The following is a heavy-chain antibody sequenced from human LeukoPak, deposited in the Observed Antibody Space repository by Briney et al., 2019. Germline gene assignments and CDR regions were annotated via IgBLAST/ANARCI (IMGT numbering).Heavy chain of an antibody. CDR3: ARSRDGCGTG. Sequence: SETLSLTCTVSGGSISSSSYYWGWIRQPPGKGLEWIGSIYYSGSTYYNPSLKSRVTISVDTSKNQFSLKLSSVTAADTAVYYCARSRDGCGTGWGQGTLVTVSS. V-gene: IGHV4-39*01. CDR2: IYYSGST. J-gene: IGHJ4*02. D-gene: IGHD5-24*01. CDR1: GGSISSSSYY.